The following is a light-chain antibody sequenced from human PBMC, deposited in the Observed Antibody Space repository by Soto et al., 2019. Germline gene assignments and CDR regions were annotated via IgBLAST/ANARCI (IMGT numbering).Light chain of an antibody. CDR1: SSDVGGYNY. J-gene: IGLJ3*02. Sequence: QSALTQPRSVSGSPGQSVTISCTGTSSDVGGYNYVSWYQQHPGKAPKLMIYDVSKRPSGVPDRFSGSKSGNTASLTISGPQAEDEADYYCCSSVGSYTSVFGGGTKVTVL. CDR2: DVS. V-gene: IGLV2-11*01. CDR3: CSSVGSYTSV.